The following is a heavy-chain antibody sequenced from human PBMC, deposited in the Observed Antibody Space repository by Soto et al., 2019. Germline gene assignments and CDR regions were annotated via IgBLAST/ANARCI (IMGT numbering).Heavy chain of an antibody. Sequence: DVQLLESGGGLVEPGGSLTLSCAASGFPSSTYALNWVRQAPGTGPEWVSTIREIGHRTHYADAVKGRFTISRDQSKHTLSLQMNSLRVEDTTIYYCTKSDGCGGGACYTGTYYYFDVWGRGTLVTVSS. CDR3: TKSDGCGGGACYTGTYYYFDV. CDR1: GFPSSTYA. J-gene: IGHJ2*01. CDR2: IREIGHRT. D-gene: IGHD3-16*02. V-gene: IGHV3-23*01.